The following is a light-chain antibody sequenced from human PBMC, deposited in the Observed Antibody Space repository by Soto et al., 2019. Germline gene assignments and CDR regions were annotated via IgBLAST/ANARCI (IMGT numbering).Light chain of an antibody. CDR2: KAS. J-gene: IGKJ4*01. Sequence: DIQMTQSPSTLSAFVGDRVTITCRASQSISFWLAWYQQKPGKAPNLLIYKASILNSGVPSKFSGSGSGTEFTLTISSLQPDDFATYYCQHYASYPLTFGGGTKVEIK. CDR1: QSISFW. CDR3: QHYASYPLT. V-gene: IGKV1-5*03.